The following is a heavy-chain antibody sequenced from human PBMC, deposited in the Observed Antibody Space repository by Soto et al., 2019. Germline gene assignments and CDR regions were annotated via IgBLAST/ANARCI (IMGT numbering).Heavy chain of an antibody. J-gene: IGHJ3*02. V-gene: IGHV5-51*01. D-gene: IGHD6-13*01. CDR1: GYSFTSYW. CDR2: IYPSDSYT. CDR3: ARHLGVASWFGFDI. Sequence: GESLKISCKGSGYSFTSYWITWVRQMPGKGLEWMGSIYPSDSYTKYSPSFQGQVTISADKSISTAYLQWSSLKASDTAMYYCARHLGVASWFGFDIWGQGTMVTVSS.